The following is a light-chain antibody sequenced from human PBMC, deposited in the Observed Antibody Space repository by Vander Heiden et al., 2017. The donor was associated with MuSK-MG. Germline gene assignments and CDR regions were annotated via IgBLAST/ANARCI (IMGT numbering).Light chain of an antibody. Sequence: QSVLTQPPSVSGAPGQSVTISCTGSSSNIGAGYGVHWYQQLPGTAPKVVIYGDNNRPSGVPDRFSGSKSGTSASLAISGLQAEDEADYYCQSYDSSLSGWVFGGGTKLTVL. CDR3: QSYDSSLSGWV. CDR2: GDN. V-gene: IGLV1-40*01. CDR1: SSNIGAGYG. J-gene: IGLJ3*02.